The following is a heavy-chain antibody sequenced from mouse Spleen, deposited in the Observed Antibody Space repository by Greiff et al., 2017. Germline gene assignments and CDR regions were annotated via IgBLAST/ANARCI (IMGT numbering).Heavy chain of an antibody. D-gene: IGHD2-13*01. CDR3: ARQIYYGDQAWFAY. V-gene: IGHV5-9*04. CDR2: ISSGGGNT. CDR1: GFTFSSYT. Sequence: EVKLVESGGGLVKPGGSLKLSCAASGFTFSSYTMSWVRQTPAKRLEWVATISSGGGNTYYPDSVKGRFTISRDNARNTLYLQMSSLRSEDTAMYYCARQIYYGDQAWFAYWGQGTLVTVSA. J-gene: IGHJ3*01.